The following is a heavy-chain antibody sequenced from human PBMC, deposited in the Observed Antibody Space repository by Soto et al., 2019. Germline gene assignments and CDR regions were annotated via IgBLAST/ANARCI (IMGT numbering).Heavy chain of an antibody. CDR1: GGSISSGGYY. CDR2: VYYTGNT. CDR3: ARSDFWSGYYTDY. Sequence: SETLSLTCTVSGGSISSGGYYWSWIRQHPGKGLEWIGFVYYTGNTYYNPSLKSRVTISVDTSKNQFSLKLSSVTAADTAVYYCARSDFWSGYYTDYWGQGTLVTVSS. D-gene: IGHD3-3*01. J-gene: IGHJ4*02. V-gene: IGHV4-30-4*08.